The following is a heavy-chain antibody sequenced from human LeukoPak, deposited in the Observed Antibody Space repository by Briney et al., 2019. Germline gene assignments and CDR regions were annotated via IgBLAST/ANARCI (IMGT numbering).Heavy chain of an antibody. CDR2: IYSGGST. J-gene: IGHJ4*02. Sequence: PGGSLRLSCAASGFNVRSNYMNWVRQAPGKGLEWVSVIYSGGSTYYADSVKGRFTISRDNTKNSLYLHMNSLRAEDTAVYYCARRATTERGYSYGLDYWGQGTLVTVSS. CDR1: GFNVRSNY. CDR3: ARRATTERGYSYGLDY. V-gene: IGHV3-53*01. D-gene: IGHD5-18*01.